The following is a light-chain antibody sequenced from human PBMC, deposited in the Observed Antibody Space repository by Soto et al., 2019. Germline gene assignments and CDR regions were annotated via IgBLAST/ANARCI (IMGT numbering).Light chain of an antibody. CDR2: DVS. V-gene: IGLV2-11*01. Sequence: QSVLTQPRSVSGSPGQSVTISCTGTSSDVGGYNHVSWYQQYPGKAPKLMIYDVSKRPSGVPDRFSGSKSGNTASLTISGLQAEDEADYYCCSYAGSYTYVFGTETKLTVL. CDR3: CSYAGSYTYV. J-gene: IGLJ1*01. CDR1: SSDVGGYNH.